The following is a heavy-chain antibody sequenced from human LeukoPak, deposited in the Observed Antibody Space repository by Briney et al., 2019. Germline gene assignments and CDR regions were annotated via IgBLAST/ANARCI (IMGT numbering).Heavy chain of an antibody. CDR1: GFTFSSFA. D-gene: IGHD2-8*02. Sequence: GGSLRLSGAASGFTFSSFAMTWVRQAPGKGLEWVSTVSGSAGRTGYADSVKGRFTISRDNLKNTLYLQMNGPRAEDTAVYSCAKNRGHCVDGVCHNYSSMDVSGRGTTVTVSS. CDR2: VSGSAGRT. J-gene: IGHJ6*03. V-gene: IGHV3-23*01. CDR3: AKNRGHCVDGVCHNYSSMDV.